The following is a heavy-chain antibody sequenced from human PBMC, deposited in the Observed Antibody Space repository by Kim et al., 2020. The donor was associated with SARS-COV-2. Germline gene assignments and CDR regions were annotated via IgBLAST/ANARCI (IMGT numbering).Heavy chain of an antibody. D-gene: IGHD6-19*01. J-gene: IGHJ4*02. V-gene: IGHV1-18*04. CDR3: ARDGVVARQWLVFEGLPY. Sequence: ASVKVSCKASGYTFTSYGISWVRQAPGQGLEWMGWISAYNGNTNYAQKLQGRVTMTTDTSTSTAYMELRSLRSDDTAVYYCARDGVVARQWLVFEGLPYWGQGTLVTVSS. CDR2: ISAYNGNT. CDR1: GYTFTSYG.